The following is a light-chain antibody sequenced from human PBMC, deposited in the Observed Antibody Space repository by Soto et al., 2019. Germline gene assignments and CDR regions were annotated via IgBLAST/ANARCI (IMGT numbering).Light chain of an antibody. CDR2: LNSDGSH. CDR3: QTWGSGIHVV. Sequence: QLVLTQSPSASASLGASVKLTCTLSSGHSSYAIAWHQQQAEKGPRYLMKLNSDGSHSKGDGIPDRFSGSSSGTERYLTISSLQSEDEGDYYCQTWGSGIHVVFGGGTRSPS. J-gene: IGLJ2*01. CDR1: SGHSSYA. V-gene: IGLV4-69*01.